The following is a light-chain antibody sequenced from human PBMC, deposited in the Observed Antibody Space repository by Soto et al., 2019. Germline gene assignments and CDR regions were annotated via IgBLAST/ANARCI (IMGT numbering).Light chain of an antibody. V-gene: IGLV2-14*01. J-gene: IGLJ2*01. CDR2: EVS. CDR1: SSDVGGYNY. Sequence: QSALTQPASVSGSPGQSITISCTGTSSDVGGYNYVSWYQQHPGKAPKLMSYEVSNRPSGVSNRFSGYKSGNTASLTISGLHAEDEADYYCSSYTSSSPLVFGGGTKLTVL. CDR3: SSYTSSSPLV.